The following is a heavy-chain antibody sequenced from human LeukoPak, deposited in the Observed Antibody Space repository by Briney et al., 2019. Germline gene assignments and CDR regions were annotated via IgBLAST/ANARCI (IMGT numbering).Heavy chain of an antibody. CDR3: ARSALGGSGWIRGYYFDY. Sequence: GGSLRLSCEASGFTFSGYAVSWVRQAPGKGLVWVSHINSDGSSTSYADSVKGRFTISRDNAKNTLYLQMNSLRAEDTAVYYCARSALGGSGWIRGYYFDYWGQGTLVTVSS. D-gene: IGHD6-19*01. J-gene: IGHJ4*02. CDR2: INSDGSST. V-gene: IGHV3-74*01. CDR1: GFTFSGYA.